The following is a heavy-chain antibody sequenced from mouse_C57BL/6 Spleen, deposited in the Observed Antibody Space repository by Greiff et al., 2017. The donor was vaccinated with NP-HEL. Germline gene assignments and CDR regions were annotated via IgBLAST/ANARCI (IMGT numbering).Heavy chain of an antibody. CDR2: ISDGGSYT. J-gene: IGHJ2*01. CDR1: GFTFSSYA. V-gene: IGHV5-4*01. CDR3: AREAGNPYFDY. D-gene: IGHD4-1*01. Sequence: EVKLMESGGGLVKPGGSLKLSCAASGFTFSSYAMSWVRQTPEKRLEWVATISDGGSYTYYPDNVKGRFTISRDNAKNNLYLQMSHLKSEDTAMYYCAREAGNPYFDYWGQGTTLTVSS.